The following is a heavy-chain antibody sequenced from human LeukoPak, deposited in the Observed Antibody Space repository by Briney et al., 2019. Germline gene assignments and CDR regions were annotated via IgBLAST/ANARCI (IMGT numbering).Heavy chain of an antibody. J-gene: IGHJ4*02. V-gene: IGHV5-51*01. CDR2: IYPGDSDT. CDR3: ARRGSGRTVDY. Sequence: GESLRISCKGSGYSFTSYWISWVRQMPGTGLEWMGIIYPGDSDTRYSPSFQGQVTISADMSISTAYLQWSSLKASDTAMYYCARRGSGRTVDYWGQGTLVTVSS. D-gene: IGHD3-16*01. CDR1: GYSFTSYW.